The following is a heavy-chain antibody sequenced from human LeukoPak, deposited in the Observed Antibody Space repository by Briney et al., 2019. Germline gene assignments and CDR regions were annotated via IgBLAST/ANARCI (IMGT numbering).Heavy chain of an antibody. V-gene: IGHV3-23*01. CDR2: ISGSGSST. CDR3: ATPRGIWGVSLDH. Sequence: PGGPLRLSCAASGFMFSSYAMSWVRQAPGKGLEWVSDISGSGSSTDYADSVKGRFTISRDNSKNTLYLQMNSLRPEDTAVYYCATPRGIWGVSLDHWGQGTLVTVSS. D-gene: IGHD3-10*01. CDR1: GFMFSSYA. J-gene: IGHJ4*02.